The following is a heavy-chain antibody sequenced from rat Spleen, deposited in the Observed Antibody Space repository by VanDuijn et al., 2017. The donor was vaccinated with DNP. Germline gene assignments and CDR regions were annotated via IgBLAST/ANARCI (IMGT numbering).Heavy chain of an antibody. CDR1: GFNLNDYW. CDR3: ARVAFHGGAMDA. Sequence: EVKLVESGGGLVQPGRSLKLSCAASGFNLNDYWMGWVRQAPGKGLEWIGEINKDSRAINHIPSLKDKFTISRDNAQNTLVLQMSKLGSEDTAFYYCARVAFHGGAMDAWGQGTSVTVSS. D-gene: IGHD4-1*01. J-gene: IGHJ4*01. V-gene: IGHV4-2*01. CDR2: INKDSRAI.